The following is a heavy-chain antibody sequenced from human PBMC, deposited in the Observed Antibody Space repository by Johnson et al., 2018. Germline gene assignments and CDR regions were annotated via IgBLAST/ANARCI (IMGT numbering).Heavy chain of an antibody. D-gene: IGHD3-3*01. V-gene: IGHV1-8*01. J-gene: IGHJ4*02. CDR3: ARGGVRCLDWLLYRRSEDYFEY. CDR1: GYTFTSYD. CDR2: MNPNIDRT. Sequence: QVQLVESGAEVKKPGASVKVSCKASGYTFTSYDINWVRQATGQGLEWMGWMNPNIDRTAYAQRFQGRVTMTRDTSISTAYMELSSLRSEDTAVYYCARGGVRCLDWLLYRRSEDYFEYWGQGTLVTVSS.